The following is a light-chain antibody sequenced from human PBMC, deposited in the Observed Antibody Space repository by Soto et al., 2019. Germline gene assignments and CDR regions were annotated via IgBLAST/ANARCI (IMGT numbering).Light chain of an antibody. J-gene: IGLJ2*01. CDR1: NSDVGSYNL. Sequence: QSALTQPASVSGSPGQSITISCTGTNSDVGSYNLVSWYQQHPGKAPKLIIYEGSNRPSGVSNRFSGSISGNTASLTISGLQAEDDADYYCCSYAGSGSVVFGGGTKLTVL. CDR3: CSYAGSGSVV. CDR2: EGS. V-gene: IGLV2-23*01.